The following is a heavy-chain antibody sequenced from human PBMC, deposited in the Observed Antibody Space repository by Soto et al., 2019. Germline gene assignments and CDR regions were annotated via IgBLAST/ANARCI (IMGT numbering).Heavy chain of an antibody. CDR1: GYTFTSYG. J-gene: IGHJ6*02. Sequence: QVQLVQSGAEVKKPGASVKVSCKASGYTFTSYGISWVRQAPGQGLKWMGWISAYNGNTNYAQKLQGRVTMTTDTSTSTAYMELRSLRSDDTAVYYCAREYYYDSSGYYSHGMDVWGQGTTVTVSS. D-gene: IGHD3-22*01. CDR3: AREYYYDSSGYYSHGMDV. V-gene: IGHV1-18*01. CDR2: ISAYNGNT.